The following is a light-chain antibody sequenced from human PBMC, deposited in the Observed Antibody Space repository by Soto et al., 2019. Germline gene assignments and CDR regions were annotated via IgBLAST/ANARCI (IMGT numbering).Light chain of an antibody. V-gene: IGKV3-20*01. CDR2: GAS. CDR1: QSVSSNY. J-gene: IGKJ4*01. Sequence: EIVLTQSQGTLSLSPWERATLSCRASQSVSSNYLAWYQQKPGQAPRLLVFGASSRATGIPDRFSGSGSGTDFTLTISRLEPEDFAVDYCQQYGSSPLTCGGGTKVEIK. CDR3: QQYGSSPLT.